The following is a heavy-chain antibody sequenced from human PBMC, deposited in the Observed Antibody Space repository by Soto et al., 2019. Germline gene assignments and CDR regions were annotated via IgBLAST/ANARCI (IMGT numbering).Heavy chain of an antibody. D-gene: IGHD1-26*01. CDR1: GYTFSDYA. CDR2: VRSKAYGGTT. Sequence: EVQVVESGGGLVQPGRSLRLSCTASGYTFSDYAVSWFRQAPGKGLEWVGFVRSKAYGGTTEYAASVEGRFTVSRDDSNTIAYLQMNSLKTEDTAVYYCTRWKVSYPDYWGQGTLVTVSS. V-gene: IGHV3-49*03. J-gene: IGHJ4*02. CDR3: TRWKVSYPDY.